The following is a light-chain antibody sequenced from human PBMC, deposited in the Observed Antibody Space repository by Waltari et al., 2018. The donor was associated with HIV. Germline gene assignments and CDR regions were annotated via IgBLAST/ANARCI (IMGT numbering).Light chain of an antibody. V-gene: IGLV1-51*01. CDR3: GTWDSSVSAGV. CDR1: TSNIGKNF. Sequence: QSVLTQPPSVSAAPGQKVTFSCSGSTSNIGKNFVSWYQQLPEAAPKLIMYDKNKRPSGVPDRFAGSKSATSATLAITGLQTGDEADYYCGTWDSSVSAGVFGGGTKLTVL. J-gene: IGLJ2*01. CDR2: DKN.